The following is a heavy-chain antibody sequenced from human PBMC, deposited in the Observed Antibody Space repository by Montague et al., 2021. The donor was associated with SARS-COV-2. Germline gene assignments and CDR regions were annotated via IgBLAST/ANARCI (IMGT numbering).Heavy chain of an antibody. J-gene: IGHJ4*02. V-gene: IGHV3-30*03. CDR2: ISYNGRNK. CDR1: GFTFSSYA. CDR3: AREPKPVGYSYGYTFFDY. Sequence: SLRLSCAASGFTFSSYALHWDRQTPGKGPEWVAVISYNGRNKQFGDSVKGRATISRDNSKNTLYLQVDSLRTDDTAVYYCAREPKPVGYSYGYTFFDYWGQGTLVTVSS. D-gene: IGHD5-18*01.